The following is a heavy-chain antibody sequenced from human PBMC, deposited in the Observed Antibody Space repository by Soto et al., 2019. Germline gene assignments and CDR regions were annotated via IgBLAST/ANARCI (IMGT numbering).Heavy chain of an antibody. J-gene: IGHJ3*01. CDR1: GGSISSYY. CDR2: IHSDGST. Sequence: QVQLQESGPGLVKPSETLSLTCTVSGGSISSYYWTWIRQPPGKGLEWIGHIHSDGSTNYNPSLKSRVTISVDTSKNQFSLKLSSVTAADTAVYYCARDRGATAGTQWGQGTMVSVSS. V-gene: IGHV4-59*01. CDR3: ARDRGATAGTQ. D-gene: IGHD6-13*01.